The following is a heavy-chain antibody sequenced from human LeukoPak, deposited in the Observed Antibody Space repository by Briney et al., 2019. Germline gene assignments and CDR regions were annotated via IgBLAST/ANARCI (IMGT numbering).Heavy chain of an antibody. CDR1: GYTFTIYG. CDR3: ARVIRAAAAGTAYDY. J-gene: IGHJ4*02. Sequence: GASVKVSCKASGYTFTIYGSSWVRQAPGQGLEWMGWISAYNGNTNYAQKLQGRVTMTTDTSTSTAYMELRSLRSDDTAVYYCARVIRAAAAGTAYDYWGQGTLVTVSS. CDR2: ISAYNGNT. D-gene: IGHD6-13*01. V-gene: IGHV1-18*01.